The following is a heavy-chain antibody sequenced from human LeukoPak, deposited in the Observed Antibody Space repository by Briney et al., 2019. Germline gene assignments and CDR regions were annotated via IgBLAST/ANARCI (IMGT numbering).Heavy chain of an antibody. D-gene: IGHD3-16*01. CDR2: ISYNGGAT. CDR1: GFTFSNDA. V-gene: IGHV3-23*01. Sequence: PGGSLRLSCAASGFTFSNDAMIWVRQGPGKGLEWVAAISYNGGATFHADSVKGRFTISRDNSKNTLYLQMNSLRAEDTAVYYCAKGYYDYVWGSYYFDYWGQGTLVTVSS. J-gene: IGHJ4*02. CDR3: AKGYYDYVWGSYYFDY.